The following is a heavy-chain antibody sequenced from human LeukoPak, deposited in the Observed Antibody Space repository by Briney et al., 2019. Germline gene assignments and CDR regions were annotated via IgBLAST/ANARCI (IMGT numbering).Heavy chain of an antibody. J-gene: IGHJ4*02. Sequence: SETLSLTCAVYGGSITGYYRSWIRQTPGRGLEWVGEIHYTGATSYNPSLKSRATISTDTSKNQFSLRLSSVTAADTAVYYCARGNILTGYCFDFWGQGALVTVSS. CDR2: IHYTGAT. V-gene: IGHV4-34*01. CDR1: GGSITGYY. CDR3: ARGNILTGYCFDF. D-gene: IGHD3-9*01.